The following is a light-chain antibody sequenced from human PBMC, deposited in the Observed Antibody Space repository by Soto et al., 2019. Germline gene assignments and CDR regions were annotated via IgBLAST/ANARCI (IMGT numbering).Light chain of an antibody. CDR2: DVT. J-gene: IGLJ3*02. V-gene: IGLV2-11*01. Sequence: QSVLTQPRSVSGSPGQSVTISCTATSSDVGRYNYFSWYQQHPGTAPKLMIYDVTNRPSGVPDRFSGSKSGASASLTIAGLRAEVEADYHCCSYTCTSTPWMFAGGTKVTVL. CDR1: SSDVGRYNY. CDR3: CSYTCTSTPWM.